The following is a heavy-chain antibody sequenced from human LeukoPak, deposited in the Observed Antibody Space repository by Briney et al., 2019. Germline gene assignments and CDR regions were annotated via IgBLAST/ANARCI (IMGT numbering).Heavy chain of an antibody. CDR2: ISAYNGNT. D-gene: IGHD6-13*01. J-gene: IGHJ4*02. CDR1: GYTFTSYG. CDR3: ARDERSAAAGSRGYFDY. Sequence: ASVKVSCKASGYTFTSYGISWVRQAPGQGLEWMGWISAYNGNTNYAQKLQGRVTMTTDTSTSTAYLEVRSLRSDDTAVYYCARDERSAAAGSRGYFDYWGQGTLVTVSS. V-gene: IGHV1-18*01.